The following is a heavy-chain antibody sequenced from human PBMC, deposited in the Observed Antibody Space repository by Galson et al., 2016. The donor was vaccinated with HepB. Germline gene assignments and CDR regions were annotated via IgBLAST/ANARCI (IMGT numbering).Heavy chain of an antibody. CDR3: AKGYLSGSTLSGKGDYFDH. D-gene: IGHD2/OR15-2a*01. CDR1: GFTFTTFG. CDR2: ISYDGSNK. J-gene: IGHJ4*02. V-gene: IGHV3-30*18. Sequence: LRLSCAASGFTFTTFGMHWVRQAPGKGLEWVAVISYDGSNKYYADSVKGRFTISRDNSKNTLYLQMNSLRAEDTAVYYCAKGYLSGSTLSGKGDYFDHWGQRTLVTVSS.